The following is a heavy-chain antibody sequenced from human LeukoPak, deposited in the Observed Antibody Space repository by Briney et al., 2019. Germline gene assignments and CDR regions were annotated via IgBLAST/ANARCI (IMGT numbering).Heavy chain of an antibody. V-gene: IGHV3-33*01. D-gene: IGHD6-13*01. CDR1: GFTFSNYG. Sequence: PGGSLRLSRAASGFTFSNYGMHWVRQAPGKGLEWVAVIWYDGSNTDYADSVKGRFTISRDNSKNMLYLQMNSLRAEDTALYSCAGAPGRWPNNWFDPWGQGTLVTVSS. CDR3: AGAPGRWPNNWFDP. J-gene: IGHJ5*02. CDR2: IWYDGSNT.